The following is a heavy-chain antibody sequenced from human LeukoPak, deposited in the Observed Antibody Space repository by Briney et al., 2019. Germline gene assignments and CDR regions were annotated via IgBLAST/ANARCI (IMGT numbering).Heavy chain of an antibody. CDR3: AREGGYSYGRLDY. J-gene: IGHJ4*02. CDR2: ISYSGST. CDR1: GDSISNYY. V-gene: IGHV4-59*01. Sequence: SETLSLTCTVSGDSISNYYWTWIRQPPGKGLEWIGYISYSGSTSHNPSLASRVTISVDTSKNQFSLKLTSVTAADTAVCYCAREGGYSYGRLDYWGQGTLVTVSS. D-gene: IGHD5-18*01.